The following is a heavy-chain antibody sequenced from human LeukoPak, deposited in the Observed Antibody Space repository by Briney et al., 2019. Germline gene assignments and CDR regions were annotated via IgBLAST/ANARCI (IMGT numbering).Heavy chain of an antibody. CDR1: GYSISSGYY. CDR3: ARQGIGGYYDFWSFDY. CDR2: IYHSGST. Sequence: SETLSLTCAVSGYSISSGYYWGWIRQPPGKGLEWIGSIYHSGSTYYNPSLKSRVTISVDTSKNQFSLKLSSVTAPDTAVYYCARQGIGGYYDFWSFDYWGQGTLVTVSS. D-gene: IGHD3-3*01. V-gene: IGHV4-38-2*01. J-gene: IGHJ4*02.